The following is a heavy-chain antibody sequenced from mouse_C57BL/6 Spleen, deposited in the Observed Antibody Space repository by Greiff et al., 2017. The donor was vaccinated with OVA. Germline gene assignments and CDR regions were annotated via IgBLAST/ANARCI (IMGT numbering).Heavy chain of an antibody. CDR3: ARSAYGSSYWYFDV. Sequence: QVQLQQPGAELVMPGASVKLSCKASGYTFTSYWMHWVKQRPGQGLEWIGEIDPSDSYTNYNQKFKGKSTLTVDKSSSTAYMQLSSLTSEDSAVYYGARSAYGSSYWYFDVWGTGTTVTVSS. V-gene: IGHV1-69*01. J-gene: IGHJ1*03. CDR2: IDPSDSYT. CDR1: GYTFTSYW. D-gene: IGHD1-1*01.